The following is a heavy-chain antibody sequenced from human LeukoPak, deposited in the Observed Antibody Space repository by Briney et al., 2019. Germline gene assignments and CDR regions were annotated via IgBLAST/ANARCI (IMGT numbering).Heavy chain of an antibody. J-gene: IGHJ4*02. CDR2: INHSGST. CDR1: SGSISTSKYY. Sequence: PSETLSLTCTVSSGSISTSKYYWSWIRQPPGKGLEWIGEINHSGSTNYNPSPKSRVTISVDTPKNQFSLKLTSVTAADTAVYYCARRGPARGVPRTSGIGVDYWGQGTLVTVSS. CDR3: ARRGPARGVPRTSGIGVDY. V-gene: IGHV4-39*07. D-gene: IGHD3-10*01.